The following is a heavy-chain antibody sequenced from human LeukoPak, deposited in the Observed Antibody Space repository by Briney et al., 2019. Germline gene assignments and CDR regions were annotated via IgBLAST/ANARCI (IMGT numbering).Heavy chain of an antibody. J-gene: IGHJ4*02. D-gene: IGHD6-13*01. Sequence: GGSLRLSCAASGFTFSSYAMSWVRQAPGKGLEWVSGISWNSGSIGYADSVKGRFTISRDNAKNSLYLQMNSLRAEDTALYYCAKDWYSSSWYSDRLTYYFDYWGQGTLVTVSS. CDR2: ISWNSGSI. V-gene: IGHV3-9*01. CDR1: GFTFSSYA. CDR3: AKDWYSSSWYSDRLTYYFDY.